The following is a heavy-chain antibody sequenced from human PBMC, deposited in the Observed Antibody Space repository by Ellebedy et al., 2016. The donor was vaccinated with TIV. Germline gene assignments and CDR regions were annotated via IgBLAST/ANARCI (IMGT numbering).Heavy chain of an antibody. V-gene: IGHV3-74*01. D-gene: IGHD6-13*01. CDR1: GFTFSSSW. CDR2: IDSDGSSI. CDR3: ARARIVAGGKIDY. Sequence: GESLKISCTASGFTFSSSWMYWVRPAPGKGLVWVSRIDSDGSSIIYADSVKGRFTIYRDNAKNTLYLQMNGLRADDTAVYYCARARIVAGGKIDYWGQGTLVTVSS. J-gene: IGHJ4*02.